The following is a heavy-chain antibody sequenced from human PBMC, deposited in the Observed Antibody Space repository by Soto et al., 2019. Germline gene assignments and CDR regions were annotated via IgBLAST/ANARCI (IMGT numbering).Heavy chain of an antibody. D-gene: IGHD1-20*01. J-gene: IGHJ3*02. Sequence: GASVKVSCKASGYTFTGYYMHWVRQAPGQGLEWMGWINPNSGGTNYAQKFQGWVTMTRDTSISTAYMELSRLRSDDTAVHYCARSSIGITGTDDAFDIWGQGTMVTVSS. CDR3: ARSSIGITGTDDAFDI. CDR1: GYTFTGYY. V-gene: IGHV1-2*04. CDR2: INPNSGGT.